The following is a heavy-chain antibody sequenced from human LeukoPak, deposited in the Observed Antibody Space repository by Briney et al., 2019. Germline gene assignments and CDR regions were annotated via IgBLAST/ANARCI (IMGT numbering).Heavy chain of an antibody. D-gene: IGHD6-13*01. CDR2: NYSGTT. Sequence: SETLPLTCTVSGVSISSLSYYWGWIRQPPGKGLEWIGSNYSGTTYYNPSLKSRVTISLDTSKNQFSLKLSSVTAADTAVYYCASPRGAAAHFYYWGQGTLVTVSS. V-gene: IGHV4-39*07. CDR3: ASPRGAAAHFYY. CDR1: GVSISSLSYY. J-gene: IGHJ4*02.